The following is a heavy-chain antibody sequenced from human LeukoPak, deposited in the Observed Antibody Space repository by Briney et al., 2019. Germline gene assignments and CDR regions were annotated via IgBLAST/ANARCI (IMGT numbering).Heavy chain of an antibody. CDR1: GFTFSSYS. J-gene: IGHJ3*02. V-gene: IGHV3-21*01. D-gene: IGHD5-18*01. Sequence: GGSLRLSCAASGFTFSSYSMNWVRQAPGKGLEWVSSISSSSSYIYYADSVKGRFTISRDNAKNSLYLQMNSLRAEDTAVYYCARQMDTAMVEGAFDIWGQGTMVTVSS. CDR3: ARQMDTAMVEGAFDI. CDR2: ISSSSSYI.